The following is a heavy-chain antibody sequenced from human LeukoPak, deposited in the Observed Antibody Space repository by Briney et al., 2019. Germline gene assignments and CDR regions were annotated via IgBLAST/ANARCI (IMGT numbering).Heavy chain of an antibody. V-gene: IGHV6-1*01. Sequence: SPTLSLTCAISGDSVSINSAAWNWVRQSPSRGLEWLGRTYYRSKWYNDYAVSVKSRITINPDTSKNQFSLQLNSVTPEDTAVYYCARAGNLYYYYGMDVWGKGTTVTVSS. D-gene: IGHD1-14*01. CDR2: TYYRSKWYN. J-gene: IGHJ6*04. CDR1: GDSVSINSAA. CDR3: ARAGNLYYYYGMDV.